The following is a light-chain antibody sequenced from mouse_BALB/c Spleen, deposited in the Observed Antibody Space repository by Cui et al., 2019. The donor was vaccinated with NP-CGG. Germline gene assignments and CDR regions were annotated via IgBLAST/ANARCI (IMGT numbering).Light chain of an antibody. V-gene: IGLV1*01. CDR1: TGAVTTSNY. CDR3: ALRYSNHWV. J-gene: IGLJ1*01. Sequence: AVVCHHSELTTSPGETVTLTCRSRTGAVTTSNYAKWVQEKPDHLLTGLIGGTNNRPPGVPARFSGSLIGDKAALTITGAQAEDEAIYFCALRYSNHWVFGGGTKLTVL. CDR2: GTN.